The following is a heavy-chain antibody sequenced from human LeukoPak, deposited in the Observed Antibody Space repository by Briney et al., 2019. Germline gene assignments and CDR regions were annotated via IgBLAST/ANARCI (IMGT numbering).Heavy chain of an antibody. V-gene: IGHV1-2*04. J-gene: IGHJ4*02. Sequence: ASVKVSCKASGYTFTGYYMHWVRQAPGQGLEWMGWINPNSGGTNYAQKFQGWVTMTRDTSISTAYMELSSLRSDDTAVYYFARSAYGSWSYYDLYYFDYWGQGTLVTVSS. CDR3: ARSAYGSWSYYDLYYFDY. CDR1: GYTFTGYY. D-gene: IGHD3-10*01. CDR2: INPNSGGT.